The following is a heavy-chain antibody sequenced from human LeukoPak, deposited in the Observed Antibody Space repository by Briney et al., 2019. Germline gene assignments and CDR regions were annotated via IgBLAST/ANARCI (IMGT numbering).Heavy chain of an antibody. Sequence: SETLSLTCIVSGASITSSSSYWGWIRQTPGKGLEWIGSVFYSGITYYNPSLRSRVTVSVDTSKNQFSLKVRSVTAADTAVYYCARHASSTSCYDQWGQGTLVTVSS. CDR1: GASITSSSSY. CDR3: ARHASSTSCYDQ. J-gene: IGHJ4*02. V-gene: IGHV4-39*01. D-gene: IGHD2-2*01. CDR2: VFYSGIT.